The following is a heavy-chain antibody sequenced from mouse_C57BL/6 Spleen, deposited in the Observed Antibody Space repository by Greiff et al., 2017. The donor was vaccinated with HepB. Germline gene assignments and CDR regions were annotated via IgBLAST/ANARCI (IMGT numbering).Heavy chain of an antibody. CDR2: INPNNGGT. J-gene: IGHJ3*01. D-gene: IGHD2-2*01. CDR3: AGYEEWFAY. Sequence: EVQLQQSGPELVKPGASVKISCKASGYTFTDYYMNWVKQSHGKSLEWIGDINPNNGGTSYNQKFKGKATLTVDKSSSTAYMELRSLTSEDSAVYYCAGYEEWFAYWGQGTLVTVSA. CDR1: GYTFTDYY. V-gene: IGHV1-26*01.